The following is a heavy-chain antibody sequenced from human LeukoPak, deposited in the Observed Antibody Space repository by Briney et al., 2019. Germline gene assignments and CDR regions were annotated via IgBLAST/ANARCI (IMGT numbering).Heavy chain of an antibody. Sequence: GGSLRFSCAASGFTFSSYWMHWVRQAPGKGLVWVSRIKTDGSITSYADSVKGRFTISRDDAKNTLYVQMNSLRVEDTAVYYCARYGNGAWLAHYSFDMWGQGTMVTVSS. CDR3: ARYGNGAWLAHYSFDM. D-gene: IGHD6-19*01. CDR1: GFTFSSYW. J-gene: IGHJ3*02. CDR2: IKTDGSIT. V-gene: IGHV3-74*01.